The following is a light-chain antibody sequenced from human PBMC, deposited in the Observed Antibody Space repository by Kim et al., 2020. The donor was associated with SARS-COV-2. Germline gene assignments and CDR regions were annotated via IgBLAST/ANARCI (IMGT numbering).Light chain of an antibody. CDR2: GAS. CDR3: QQYGSSPYT. J-gene: IGKJ2*01. CDR1: HGVSSTY. Sequence: FTPGRRATSSCRASHGVSSTYLAWYQQKPGQAPRLLIYGASSRATGIPDRFSGSGSGTDFTLTISRLEPEDFAAYYCQQYGSSPYTFGQGTKLEI. V-gene: IGKV3-20*01.